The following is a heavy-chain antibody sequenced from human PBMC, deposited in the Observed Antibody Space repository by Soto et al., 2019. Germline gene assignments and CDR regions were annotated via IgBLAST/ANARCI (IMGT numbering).Heavy chain of an antibody. Sequence: SETLSLTCTVSGGSVSSGSYYWSWIRQPPGKGLEWIGYIYYSGSTNYNPSLKSRVSISVDTSKNEFSLRLSSVTAADTAVYFCARSVAVPGAHIDYWGQGTQVTVSS. CDR1: GGSVSSGSYY. V-gene: IGHV4-61*01. D-gene: IGHD6-19*01. J-gene: IGHJ4*02. CDR2: IYYSGST. CDR3: ARSVAVPGAHIDY.